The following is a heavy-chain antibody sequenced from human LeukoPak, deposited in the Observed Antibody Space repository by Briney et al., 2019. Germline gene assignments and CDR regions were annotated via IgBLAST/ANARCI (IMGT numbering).Heavy chain of an antibody. CDR1: GGSISSYY. J-gene: IGHJ2*01. Sequence: PSETLSLTCTVSGGSISSYYCSWIRQRAGKGLEWIGRIYTSGSTNYNPSLKSRVTMSVDTSKNQFSLKLSSVTAADTAVYYCARGDTAMVTGYFDLWGRGTLVTVSS. CDR2: IYTSGST. V-gene: IGHV4-4*07. D-gene: IGHD5-18*01. CDR3: ARGDTAMVTGYFDL.